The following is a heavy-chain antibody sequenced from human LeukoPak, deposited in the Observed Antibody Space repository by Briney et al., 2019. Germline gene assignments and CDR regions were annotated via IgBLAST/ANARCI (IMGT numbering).Heavy chain of an antibody. CDR2: IKQDGSEK. Sequence: PGGSLRLSCAASGFTFSSYWMSWVRQAPGKGLEWVANIKQDGSEKYYVDSVKGRFTISRDNAKNSLYLQMNSLRAEDTAVYYCARPGTPYCTNGVWYPFYWGQGTLVTVSS. V-gene: IGHV3-7*01. D-gene: IGHD2-8*01. CDR3: ARPGTPYCTNGVWYPFY. CDR1: GFTFSSYW. J-gene: IGHJ4*02.